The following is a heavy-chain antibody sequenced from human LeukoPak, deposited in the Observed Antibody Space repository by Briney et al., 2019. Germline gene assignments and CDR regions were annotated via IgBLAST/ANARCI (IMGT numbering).Heavy chain of an antibody. CDR1: GFTFSSYG. CDR3: AKPGIAAAGTKGVWFDP. CDR2: ISYDGSNK. J-gene: IGHJ5*02. V-gene: IGHV3-30*18. D-gene: IGHD6-13*01. Sequence: PGRSLRLSCAASGFTFSSYGMHWVRQAPGKGLEWVAVISYDGSNKYYADSVKGRFTISRDNSKNTLYLQMNSLRAEDTAVYYCAKPGIAAAGTKGVWFDPWGQGTLVTVSS.